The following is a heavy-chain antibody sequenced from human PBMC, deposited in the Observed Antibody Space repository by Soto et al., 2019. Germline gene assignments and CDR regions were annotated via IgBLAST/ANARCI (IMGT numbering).Heavy chain of an antibody. CDR3: ATDPYCSSPSCDRAAFDI. Sequence: GGSLRLSCAASGFTFSSYGMHWVRQAPGKGLEWVAVIWYDGSNKYYADSVKGRFTISRDNSKNTLYLQRNSLRAEYTAVYYCATDPYCSSPSCDRAAFDIWGQGTMVTVSS. J-gene: IGHJ3*02. D-gene: IGHD2-2*02. CDR2: IWYDGSNK. V-gene: IGHV3-33*08. CDR1: GFTFSSYG.